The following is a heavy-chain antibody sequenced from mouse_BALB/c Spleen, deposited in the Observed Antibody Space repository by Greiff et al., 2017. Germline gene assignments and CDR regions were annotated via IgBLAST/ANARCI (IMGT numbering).Heavy chain of an antibody. CDR3: AREGYYGSSPAWFAY. J-gene: IGHJ3*01. CDR2: INSNGGST. V-gene: IGHV5-6-3*01. Sequence: EVHLVESGGGLVQPGGSLKLSCAASGFTFSSYGMSWVRQTPDKRLELVATINSNGGSTYYPDSVKGRFTISRDNAKNTLYLQMSSLKSEDTAMYYCAREGYYGSSPAWFAYWGQGTLVTVSA. CDR1: GFTFSSYG. D-gene: IGHD1-1*01.